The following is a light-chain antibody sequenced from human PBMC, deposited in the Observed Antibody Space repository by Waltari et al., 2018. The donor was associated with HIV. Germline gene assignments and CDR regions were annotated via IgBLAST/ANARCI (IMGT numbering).Light chain of an antibody. CDR2: DAS. CDR1: QDISNY. Sequence: DIQMTQSPSSLSASVGDRVTITCQASQDISNYLNWYQQKPGKAPKLLIYDASNLETGVPSRFSGSGPGTDFTFTISSLQPEDIATYYCQQYDNLSLTFGGGTKVEIK. V-gene: IGKV1-33*01. J-gene: IGKJ4*01. CDR3: QQYDNLSLT.